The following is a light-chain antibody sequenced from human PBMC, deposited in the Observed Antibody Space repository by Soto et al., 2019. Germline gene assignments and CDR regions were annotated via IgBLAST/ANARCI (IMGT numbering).Light chain of an antibody. Sequence: EVVLTQSPGTLSLSSGERPTLSCRASQSVINSYLAWYQQKPGQAPRLIIYEASNRATGIPARFSGSGSGADCTLTISSLEPEDFALYYCQQHINWPLTFGGGTKVDIK. CDR1: QSVINSY. CDR3: QQHINWPLT. CDR2: EAS. V-gene: IGKV3-11*01. J-gene: IGKJ4*01.